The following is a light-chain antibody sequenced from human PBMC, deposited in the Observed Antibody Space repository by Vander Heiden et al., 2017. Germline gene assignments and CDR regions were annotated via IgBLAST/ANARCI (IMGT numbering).Light chain of an antibody. CDR3: QSHDDYNVV. CDR2: EDT. Sequence: NFMLTQPHTVSESPGKTITNSCTRSSGSIGRNSVPSYQPRPGGPPTTVIYEDTHRPCGVPDRFSGSIDTFSNTASLTISGLRTEDEADYYCQSHDDYNVVFGGGTKLTVL. V-gene: IGLV6-57*01. J-gene: IGLJ2*01. CDR1: SGSIGRNS.